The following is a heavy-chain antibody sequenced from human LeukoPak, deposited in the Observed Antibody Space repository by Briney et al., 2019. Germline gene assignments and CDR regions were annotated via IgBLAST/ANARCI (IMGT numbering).Heavy chain of an antibody. V-gene: IGHV1-58*02. CDR3: ARDREDGYDDAFDI. CDR1: GFTFTSSA. J-gene: IGHJ3*02. CDR2: IVVGSGNT. D-gene: IGHD5-24*01. Sequence: GASVKVSCKASGFTFTSSAMQWVRQARGQRLEWIGWIVVGSGNTNYAQKFQERVTITRDMSTSTAYMELSSLRSEDTAVYYCARDREDGYDDAFDIWGQGTMVTVSS.